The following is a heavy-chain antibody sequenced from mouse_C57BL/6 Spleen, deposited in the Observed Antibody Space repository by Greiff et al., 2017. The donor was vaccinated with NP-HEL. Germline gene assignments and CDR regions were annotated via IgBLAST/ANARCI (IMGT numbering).Heavy chain of an antibody. CDR3: TRSGDYGNYGAMDY. CDR2: IDPETGGT. Sequence: QVQLKQSGPELVRPGASVTLSCKASGYTFTDYEMHWVKQTPVHGLEWIGAIDPETGGTAYNQKFKGKAILTADKSSSTAYMELRSLTSEDSAVYYCTRSGDYGNYGAMDYWGQGTSVTVSS. CDR1: GYTFTDYE. D-gene: IGHD2-1*01. J-gene: IGHJ4*01. V-gene: IGHV1-15*01.